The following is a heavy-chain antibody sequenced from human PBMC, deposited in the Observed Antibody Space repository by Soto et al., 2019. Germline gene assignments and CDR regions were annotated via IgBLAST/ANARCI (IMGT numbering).Heavy chain of an antibody. Sequence: VWSLRLCCASSGFTFSGYAMHWVRQAPGKGLGWVAVISYDGSNKYYARIVKGRFTIYRATAKNTLHLHMSTLRAEGTAVYYCARHTGTLHYYDRTLHEDGMHVWPQGTTLNASS. CDR1: GFTFSGYA. D-gene: IGHD3-22*01. V-gene: IGHV3-30-3*01. CDR3: ARHTGTLHYYDRTLHEDGMHV. J-gene: IGHJ6*02. CDR2: ISYDGSNK.